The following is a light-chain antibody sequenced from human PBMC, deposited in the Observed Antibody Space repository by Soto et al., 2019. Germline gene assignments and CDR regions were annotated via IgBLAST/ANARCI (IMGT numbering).Light chain of an antibody. CDR2: RND. CDR3: AAWDDSLRGRL. Sequence: QSVLTQPPSASGTPGQRVTISCSGSSSNVGVNFIYWYQHLPGTAPKLLIYRNDQRPSGVPDRFSGSKSGTSSSLAISGLRFDDEADYYXAAWDDSLRGRLFGPGTKVPV. J-gene: IGLJ1*01. V-gene: IGLV1-47*01. CDR1: SSNVGVNF.